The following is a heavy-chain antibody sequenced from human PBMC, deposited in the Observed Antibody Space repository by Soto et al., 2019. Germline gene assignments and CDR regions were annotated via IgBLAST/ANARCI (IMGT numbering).Heavy chain of an antibody. Sequence: LRLSCAASGFTFSSYAMHWVRQAPGKGLEWVAVISYDGSNKYYADSVKGRFTISRDNSKNTLYLQMNSLRAEDTAVYYCARTGYSSGWYSRYYFDYWGQGTLVTVSS. CDR1: GFTFSSYA. V-gene: IGHV3-30-3*01. CDR3: ARTGYSSGWYSRYYFDY. CDR2: ISYDGSNK. J-gene: IGHJ4*02. D-gene: IGHD6-19*01.